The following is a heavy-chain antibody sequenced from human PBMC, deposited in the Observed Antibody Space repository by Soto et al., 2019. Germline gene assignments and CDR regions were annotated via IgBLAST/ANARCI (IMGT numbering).Heavy chain of an antibody. V-gene: IGHV3-21*01. D-gene: IGHD6-19*01. J-gene: IGHJ4*02. CDR1: GFTFSSYI. CDR2: INNSSSYI. Sequence: PGGSLRLSCAASGFTFSSYIMNWVRQAPGKGLEWVSSINNSSSYIYYADSVKGRFTISRDNAKNSLYLQMNSLRAEDTAVYYCARDLGSGWYYFDYWGQGTLVTVSS. CDR3: ARDLGSGWYYFDY.